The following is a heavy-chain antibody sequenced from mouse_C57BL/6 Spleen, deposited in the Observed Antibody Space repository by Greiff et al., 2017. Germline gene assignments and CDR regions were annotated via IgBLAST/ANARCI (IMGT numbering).Heavy chain of an antibody. CDR2: INPGSGGT. CDR1: GYAFTNYL. V-gene: IGHV1-54*01. Sequence: VQLQQSGAELVRPGTSVKVSCKASGYAFTNYLIEWVKQRPGQGLEWIGVINPGSGGTNYNENFKGKATLTADKSSSTAYMQLSSLTSEDSAVYFCARESDYSLFAYWGQGTLVTVSA. J-gene: IGHJ3*01. D-gene: IGHD2-4*01. CDR3: ARESDYSLFAY.